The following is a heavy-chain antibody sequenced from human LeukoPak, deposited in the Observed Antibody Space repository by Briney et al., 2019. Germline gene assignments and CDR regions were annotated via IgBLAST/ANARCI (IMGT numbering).Heavy chain of an antibody. V-gene: IGHV4-4*08. CDR1: GGFIFLQY. CDR3: ARRAYYDSSGYSPASGYFDL. Sequence: SETLSLTCTVSGGFIFLQYWNGLRQPPGKGLECIGYIYSYGITNYNPSLRSRGTIPIAKSKNQFSLRLRSVPAADRAIYYFARRAYYDSSGYSPASGYFDLWGRGTLVSVSS. CDR2: IYSYGIT. J-gene: IGHJ2*01. D-gene: IGHD3-22*01.